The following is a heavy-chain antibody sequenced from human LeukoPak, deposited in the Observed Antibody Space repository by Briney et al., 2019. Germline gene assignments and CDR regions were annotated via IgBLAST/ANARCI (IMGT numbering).Heavy chain of an antibody. Sequence: GGSLRLSCAASGFTFSTYAMHWVRQAPGKGLEWVAVTSSDGTVKYYPDSVKGRFTISRDNSKNTLYLQVNSLRPEDTGVYYCARDPVPAAARHFDYWGQGTLGTVSS. D-gene: IGHD2-2*01. CDR1: GFTFSTYA. J-gene: IGHJ4*01. V-gene: IGHV3-30-3*01. CDR3: ARDPVPAAARHFDY. CDR2: TSSDGTVK.